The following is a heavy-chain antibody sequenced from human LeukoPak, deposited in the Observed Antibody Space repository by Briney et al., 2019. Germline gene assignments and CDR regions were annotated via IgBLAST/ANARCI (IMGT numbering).Heavy chain of an antibody. D-gene: IGHD6-13*01. CDR1: GGSFSGYY. Sequence: SETLSLTCAVYGGSFSGYYWSWIRQPAGKGLEWIGRIYTSGSTNYNPSLKSRVTMSVDTPKNQFSLKLSSVTAADTAVYYCARDLGAAAGTVVFDYWGQGTLVTVSS. V-gene: IGHV4-4*07. J-gene: IGHJ4*02. CDR2: IYTSGST. CDR3: ARDLGAAAGTVVFDY.